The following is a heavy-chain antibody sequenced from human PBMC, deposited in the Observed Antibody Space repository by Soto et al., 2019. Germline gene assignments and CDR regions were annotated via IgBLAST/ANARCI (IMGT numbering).Heavy chain of an antibody. D-gene: IGHD6-19*01. CDR2: ISGGGSST. CDR1: GFTFNSYA. J-gene: IGHJ6*02. CDR3: ARCQMAGPDPPYAMDV. Sequence: EVQLLESGGGLVQPGGSLRLSCAASGFTFNSYAMSWVRQAPGKGLEWVSGISGGGSSTYYADSVKGRFTISRDNAKNSLYLQMNSLRDEDTAVYYCARCQMAGPDPPYAMDVWGQGTTVTVSS. V-gene: IGHV3-23*01.